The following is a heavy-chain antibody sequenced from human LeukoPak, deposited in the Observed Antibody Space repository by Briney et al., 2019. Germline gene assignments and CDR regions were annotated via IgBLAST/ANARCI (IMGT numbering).Heavy chain of an antibody. J-gene: IGHJ5*02. CDR2: MKPNSGNT. Sequence: ASVKVSCKASGYTFTSYDINWVRQATGQGLDWMGWMKPNSGNTGYAQKFQGRVTITRNTSISTAYMELSSLRSEDTAVYYCASSPSRYSSSWYSNWFDPWGQGTLVTVSS. CDR3: ASSPSRYSSSWYSNWFDP. V-gene: IGHV1-8*03. CDR1: GYTFTSYD. D-gene: IGHD6-13*01.